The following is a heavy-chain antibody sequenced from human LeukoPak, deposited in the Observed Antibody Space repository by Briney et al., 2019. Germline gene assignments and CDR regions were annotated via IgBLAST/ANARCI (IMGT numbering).Heavy chain of an antibody. J-gene: IGHJ3*02. V-gene: IGHV1-2*02. CDR2: INPNSGGT. CDR3: ARSYGDNPYGGSYPPWAFDI. D-gene: IGHD1-26*01. Sequence: GASVKVSCKASGYTFTGYYMHWVRQAPGQGLEWMGWINPNSGGTNYAQKFQGRVTMTRDTSISTAYMELSRLRSDDTAVYYCARSYGDNPYGGSYPPWAFDIWGQGTMVTVSS. CDR1: GYTFTGYY.